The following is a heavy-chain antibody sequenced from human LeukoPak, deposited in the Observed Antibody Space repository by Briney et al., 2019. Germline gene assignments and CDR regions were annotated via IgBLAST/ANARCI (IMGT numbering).Heavy chain of an antibody. D-gene: IGHD6-13*01. CDR1: GYTFTGYY. CDR3: ATGLAQQLVGDAFDI. CDR2: INPNSGGT. J-gene: IGHJ3*02. Sequence: ASVKVSCKASGYTFTGYYMHWVRQAPGQGLEWMGWINPNSGGTNYAQKFQGWVTMTRDTSISTAYMELSRLRSDDTAVYYCATGLAQQLVGDAFDIWGQGTMVTVSS. V-gene: IGHV1-2*04.